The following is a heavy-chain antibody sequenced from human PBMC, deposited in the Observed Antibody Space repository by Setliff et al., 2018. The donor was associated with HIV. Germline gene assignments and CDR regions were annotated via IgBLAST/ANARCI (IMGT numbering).Heavy chain of an antibody. CDR1: GGSISFYY. J-gene: IGHJ4*02. CDR3: ARGNTGFDY. CDR2: TFDNGNT. V-gene: IGHV4-4*09. Sequence: SETLSLTCSISGGSISFYYWNWLRQTPGKGLEWIAYTFDNGNTHYNPSLRSRLTLSVDTSTNQFSLRLSSLTAADTAVYYCARGNTGFDYWGRGSLVTVSS.